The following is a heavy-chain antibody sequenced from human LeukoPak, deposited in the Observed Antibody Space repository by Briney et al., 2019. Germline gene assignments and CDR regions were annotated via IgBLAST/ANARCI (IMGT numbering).Heavy chain of an antibody. J-gene: IGHJ4*02. D-gene: IGHD1-26*01. CDR1: GFTFNSYW. CDR2: IKQDGSVK. CDR3: ASPDSGSPRY. Sequence: PGGSLRLSCAASGFTFNSYWMSWVRQAPGQGLEWVANIKQDGSVKYYVDSVKGRFTISRDNAKNSLYLQMNSLRAEDTAVYYCASPDSGSPRYWGQGTLVTVSS. V-gene: IGHV3-7*01.